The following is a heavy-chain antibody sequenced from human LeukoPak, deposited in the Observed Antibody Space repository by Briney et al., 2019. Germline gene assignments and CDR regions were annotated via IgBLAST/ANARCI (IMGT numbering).Heavy chain of an antibody. J-gene: IGHJ4*02. CDR3: AREGRHSNLDY. V-gene: IGHV1-69*05. D-gene: IGHD4-11*01. CDR1: GGTFSSYA. Sequence: PLASVKVSCKASGGTFSSYAISWVRRAPGQGLEWMGGIIPIFGTANHAQKFQGRVTITTDESTSTAYMELSSLRSEDTAVYYCAREGRHSNLDYWGQGTLVTVSS. CDR2: IIPIFGTA.